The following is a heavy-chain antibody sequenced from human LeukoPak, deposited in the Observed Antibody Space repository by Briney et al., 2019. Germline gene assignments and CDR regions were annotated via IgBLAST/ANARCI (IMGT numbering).Heavy chain of an antibody. CDR1: GGSISSSSYY. CDR2: IYYSGST. CDR3: ARQHSSSWSDWFDP. Sequence: SETLSLTCTVSGGSISSSSYYWRWIRQPPGKGLEWIGSIYYSGSTYYNPSLKSRVTISVDTSKNQFPLKLSSVTAADTAVYYCARQHSSSWSDWFDPWGQGTLVTVSS. D-gene: IGHD6-13*01. V-gene: IGHV4-39*01. J-gene: IGHJ5*02.